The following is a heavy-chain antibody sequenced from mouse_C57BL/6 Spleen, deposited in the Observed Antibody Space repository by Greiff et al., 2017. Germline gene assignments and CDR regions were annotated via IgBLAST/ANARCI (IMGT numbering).Heavy chain of an antibody. Sequence: EVKLMESGGGLVQPGGSLKLSCAASGFTFSDYGMAWVRQAPRKGPEWVAFISNLAYSIYYADTVTGRFTISRENAKNTLYLEMSSLRSEDTAMYYGARMLGRVNYAMDYWGQGTSVTVSS. CDR2: ISNLAYSI. V-gene: IGHV5-15*01. D-gene: IGHD1-1*01. CDR1: GFTFSDYG. J-gene: IGHJ4*01. CDR3: ARMLGRVNYAMDY.